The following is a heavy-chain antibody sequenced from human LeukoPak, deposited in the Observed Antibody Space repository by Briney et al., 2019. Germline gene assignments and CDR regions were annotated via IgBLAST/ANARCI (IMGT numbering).Heavy chain of an antibody. CDR2: INPNSSST. V-gene: IGHV1-2*06. J-gene: IGHJ4*02. Sequence: GASVKVSCKASGYTFTGYYMNWVRQAPGQGLEWMGRINPNSSSTYYAQQLQGRVTMTRDTSISTYYKQLSRLRADDTAVYYCARGVGSGRGGFDYWGQGTLVTVSS. CDR1: GYTFTGYY. D-gene: IGHD1-26*01. CDR3: ARGVGSGRGGFDY.